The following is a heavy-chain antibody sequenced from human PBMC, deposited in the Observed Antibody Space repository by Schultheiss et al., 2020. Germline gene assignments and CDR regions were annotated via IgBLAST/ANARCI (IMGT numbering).Heavy chain of an antibody. J-gene: IGHJ5*02. CDR3: ARTITVAGHGNWFDT. Sequence: GGSLRLSCAASGFSFSTYGFNWVRQAPGKGLEWVSYIGPDGTDTHYADSVRGRLTISRDNAENSLFLQMNSLRAEDTAVYYCARTITVAGHGNWFDTWGQGTVVTVSS. V-gene: IGHV3-48*01. CDR1: GFSFSTYG. CDR2: IGPDGTDT. D-gene: IGHD6-19*01.